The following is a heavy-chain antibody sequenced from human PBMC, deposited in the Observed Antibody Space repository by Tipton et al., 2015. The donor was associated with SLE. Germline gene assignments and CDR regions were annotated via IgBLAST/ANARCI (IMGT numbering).Heavy chain of an antibody. CDR1: SGSISSYY. CDR2: IFYSGST. D-gene: IGHD4-17*01. J-gene: IGHJ3*02. Sequence: TLSLTCSVSSGSISSYYWSWIRQPPGKGLEWIGYIFYSGSTNYNPPLKSRVTISVDTSKNQFSLKLTPVTSADTAVYYCARVDGDYGDAFDIWGQGTLVTVSS. V-gene: IGHV4-59*01. CDR3: ARVDGDYGDAFDI.